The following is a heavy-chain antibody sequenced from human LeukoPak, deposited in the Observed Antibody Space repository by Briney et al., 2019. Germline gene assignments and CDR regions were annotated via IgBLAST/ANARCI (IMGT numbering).Heavy chain of an antibody. Sequence: GASVKVSCKASGYTFTSYGISWVRQAPGQGLEWMGWISAYNGNTNYAQKLQGRVTMTTDTSTSTAYMELRSLGSDDTAVYYCASLFSLYYYGMDVWGQGTTVTVSS. D-gene: IGHD3-9*01. CDR2: ISAYNGNT. V-gene: IGHV1-18*01. CDR3: ASLFSLYYYGMDV. J-gene: IGHJ6*02. CDR1: GYTFTSYG.